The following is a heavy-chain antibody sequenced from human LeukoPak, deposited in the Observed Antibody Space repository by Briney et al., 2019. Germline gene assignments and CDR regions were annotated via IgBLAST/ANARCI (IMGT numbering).Heavy chain of an antibody. V-gene: IGHV3-23*01. Sequence: GGSLRLSCAASGFTFSSYWMSWVRQAPGKGLEWVSGISGSGGSTYYADSVKGRFTISRDNSKNTLYLQMSSLRAEDTAVYYCAKAGADRVLRHFDWSAWEWGQGTLVTVSS. CDR2: ISGSGGST. D-gene: IGHD3-9*01. J-gene: IGHJ4*02. CDR1: GFTFSSYW. CDR3: AKAGADRVLRHFDWSAWE.